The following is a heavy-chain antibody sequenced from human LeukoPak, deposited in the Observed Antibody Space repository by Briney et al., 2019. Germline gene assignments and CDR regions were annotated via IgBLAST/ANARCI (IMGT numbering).Heavy chain of an antibody. D-gene: IGHD2-15*01. CDR2: IYPGDSDT. Sequence: GESLKISCKNSGYNFTSYWIGWVRQMPGKGLEWMGIIYPGDSDTRYSPSFQGQVTISADKSISTAYLQWSSLKASDTAMYYCALCVVVAATGPPDYWGQGTLVTVSS. J-gene: IGHJ4*02. V-gene: IGHV5-51*01. CDR1: GYNFTSYW. CDR3: ALCVVVAATGPPDY.